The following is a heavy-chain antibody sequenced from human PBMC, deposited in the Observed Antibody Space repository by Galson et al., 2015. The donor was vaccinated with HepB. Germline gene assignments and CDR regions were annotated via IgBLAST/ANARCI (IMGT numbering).Heavy chain of an antibody. Sequence: SLRLSCAASGFTVSSNYMSWVRQAPGKGLEWVSVIYSGGSTYYADSVKGRFTISRDNSKNTLYLQMNSLRAEDTAVYYCTRGGDVDTVMVDAFDIWGQGTRVTVSS. V-gene: IGHV3-66*01. CDR2: IYSGGST. CDR3: TRGGDVDTVMVDAFDI. J-gene: IGHJ3*02. D-gene: IGHD5-18*01. CDR1: GFTVSSNY.